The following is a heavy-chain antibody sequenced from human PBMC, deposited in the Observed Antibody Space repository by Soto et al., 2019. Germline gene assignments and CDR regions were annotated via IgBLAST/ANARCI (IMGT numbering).Heavy chain of an antibody. CDR1: EFTLGNYW. V-gene: IGHV3-74*01. Sequence: EVQLVESGGGLVQSGGSLRLSCAASEFTLGNYWMHWVRQAPGKGLVWVSRINDSGTTINYAESVEGRFIISRDDAKSEVYLQMNKLRVEDLAVYYCARGGLEPVDYWGQGALVTVAS. CDR2: INDSGTTI. J-gene: IGHJ4*02. CDR3: ARGGLEPVDY.